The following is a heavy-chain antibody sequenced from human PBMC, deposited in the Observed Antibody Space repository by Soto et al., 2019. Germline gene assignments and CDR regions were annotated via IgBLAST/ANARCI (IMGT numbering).Heavy chain of an antibody. CDR2: MNPNSGNT. CDR3: ARGRTITMVRGAINP. Sequence: GASVKAPPPPPAHTLPRHDINWVRQATGQGLEWMGWMNPNSGNTGYAQKFQGRVTMTRNTSISTAYMELSSLRSEDTAVYYCARGRTITMVRGAINPWGQGTLVTVSS. CDR1: AHTLPRHD. J-gene: IGHJ5*02. D-gene: IGHD3-10*01. V-gene: IGHV1-8*02.